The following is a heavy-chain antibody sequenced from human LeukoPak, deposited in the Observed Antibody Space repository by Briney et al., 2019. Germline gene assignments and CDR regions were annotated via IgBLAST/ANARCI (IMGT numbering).Heavy chain of an antibody. Sequence: GSSVKVSCKASGGTFSSYAISWVRQASGQGLEWMGGIIPIFGTANYAQKFQGRVTITTDESTSTAYMELSSLRSEDTAVYYCARGPMFGSGSYYNYWGQGTLVTVSS. CDR3: ARGPMFGSGSYYNY. CDR2: IIPIFGTA. V-gene: IGHV1-69*05. D-gene: IGHD3-10*01. J-gene: IGHJ4*02. CDR1: GGTFSSYA.